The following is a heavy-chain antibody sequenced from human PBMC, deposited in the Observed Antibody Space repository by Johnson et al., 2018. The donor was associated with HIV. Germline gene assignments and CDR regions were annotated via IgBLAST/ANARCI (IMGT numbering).Heavy chain of an antibody. CDR1: GFTFSDYY. D-gene: IGHD3-10*01. J-gene: IGHJ3*02. V-gene: IGHV3-11*04. CDR2: ISNRAITL. Sequence: QVQLVESGGGVVQPGRSLRLSCAASGFTFSDYYMSWIRQAPGKGLEWLSSISNRAITLYYADSVKGRFSISRDNAKSSVYLQMNRLRAEDTAVYYCARRGLANAFDIWGQGTMVTVSS. CDR3: ARRGLANAFDI.